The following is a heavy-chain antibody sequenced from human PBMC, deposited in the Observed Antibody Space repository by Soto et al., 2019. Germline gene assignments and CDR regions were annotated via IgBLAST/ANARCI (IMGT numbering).Heavy chain of an antibody. CDR2: IWYDGSNK. J-gene: IGHJ4*02. Sequence: GGSLRLSCAASGFTFSSYGMHWVRQAPGKGLEWVAVIWYDGSNKYYADSVKGRFTISRDNSKNTLYLQMNSLRAEDTAVYYCARDGPQTTVTNRPEQVFDYWGQGTLVTVSS. V-gene: IGHV3-33*01. D-gene: IGHD4-17*01. CDR3: ARDGPQTTVTNRPEQVFDY. CDR1: GFTFSSYG.